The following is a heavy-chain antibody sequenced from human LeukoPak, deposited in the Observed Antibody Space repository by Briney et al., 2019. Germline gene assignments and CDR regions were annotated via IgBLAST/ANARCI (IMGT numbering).Heavy chain of an antibody. V-gene: IGHV3-74*01. D-gene: IGHD4-17*01. Sequence: SGGSLRLSCAASGFTFSSYWMHWVRQAPGKGLVWVSRINGDGSSTSYADSVKGRFTISGDNAKNTLYLQMNSLRAEDTAVYYCARGKTPAVTTPFDYWGQGTLVTVSS. J-gene: IGHJ4*02. CDR3: ARGKTPAVTTPFDY. CDR2: INGDGSST. CDR1: GFTFSSYW.